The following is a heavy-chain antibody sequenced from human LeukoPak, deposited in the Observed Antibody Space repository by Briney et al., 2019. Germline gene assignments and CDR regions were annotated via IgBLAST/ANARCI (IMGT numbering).Heavy chain of an antibody. Sequence: PSETLSLTRSVSGDSIRTYYWSWIRQPPGKGLEWIGYISYRGGTNYNPALKSRVTISLDTSKNQFSLNLSSVTAADTDVYYCARIPDTSGYFYYFDYWGQGTLVTVSS. J-gene: IGHJ4*02. CDR2: ISYRGGT. V-gene: IGHV4-59*01. CDR1: GDSIRTYY. D-gene: IGHD3-22*01. CDR3: ARIPDTSGYFYYFDY.